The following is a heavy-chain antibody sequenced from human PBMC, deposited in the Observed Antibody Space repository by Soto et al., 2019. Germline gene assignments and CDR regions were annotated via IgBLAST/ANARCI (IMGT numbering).Heavy chain of an antibody. Sequence: GGSLRLSCAASGFTFSTYAMSWVRQAPGKGLEWVSGISGGGGNTYYADSLKGRFTVSRDNSKNTLYLQVNSLRAEDTAMYYCARSPGPFDYWGQGTLVTVSS. D-gene: IGHD1-1*01. J-gene: IGHJ4*02. V-gene: IGHV3-23*01. CDR1: GFTFSTYA. CDR2: ISGGGGNT. CDR3: ARSPGPFDY.